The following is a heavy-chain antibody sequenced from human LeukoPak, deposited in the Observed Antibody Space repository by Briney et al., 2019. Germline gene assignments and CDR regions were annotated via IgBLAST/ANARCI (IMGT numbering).Heavy chain of an antibody. CDR2: IYYSGST. CDR1: GGSISSSSYY. J-gene: IGHJ4*02. Sequence: PSETLSLTCTVSGGSISSSSYYWGWIRQPPGKGLEWIGSIYYSGSTYYNPSLKSRVTISVDTSKNHLSLELNSVTAADTAVYFCARGNRRLAYYGSGARLPYDSWGQGTLVTVSS. D-gene: IGHD3-10*01. CDR3: ARGNRRLAYYGSGARLPYDS. V-gene: IGHV4-39*02.